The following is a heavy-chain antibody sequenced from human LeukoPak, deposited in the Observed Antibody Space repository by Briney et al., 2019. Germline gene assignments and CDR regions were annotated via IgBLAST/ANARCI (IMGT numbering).Heavy chain of an antibody. Sequence: PGGSLRLSCEASGFTFSSYWMPWVRQAPGKGLEWLANIKEDGSIQYYLDSVRGRFTISRDNAKTSVYLQLNSLRADDTAVYYCARDVWTGVAVSDYWGQGTLVTVSS. J-gene: IGHJ4*02. CDR3: ARDVWTGVAVSDY. D-gene: IGHD6-19*01. CDR1: GFTFSSYW. V-gene: IGHV3-7*01. CDR2: IKEDGSIQ.